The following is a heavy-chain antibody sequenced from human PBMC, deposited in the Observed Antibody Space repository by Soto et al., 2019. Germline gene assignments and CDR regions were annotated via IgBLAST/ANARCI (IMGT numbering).Heavy chain of an antibody. Sequence: QVQVVESGGGVVQPGRSLRLSCAASGFTFSNYGMHWVRQAPGKGLEWVAATWYDGTNKYYVDSVKGRFTISRDNSKNTLYLQMDSLRAEDTGVYYCARDRVGVAVGGDLAMDVWGQGTTVTVSS. V-gene: IGHV3-33*01. CDR1: GFTFSNYG. CDR2: TWYDGTNK. D-gene: IGHD6-13*01. CDR3: ARDRVGVAVGGDLAMDV. J-gene: IGHJ6*02.